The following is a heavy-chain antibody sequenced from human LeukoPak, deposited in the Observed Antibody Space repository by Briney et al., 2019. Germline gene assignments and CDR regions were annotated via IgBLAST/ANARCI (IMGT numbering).Heavy chain of an antibody. V-gene: IGHV1-2*02. CDR2: INPNSGGT. D-gene: IGHD6-6*01. CDR1: GYTFTGYY. Sequence: GASVKVSCKASGYTFTGYYMHWVRQAPGQGLEWMGWINPNSGGTNYAQKFQGRVTMTRDTSISTAYMELSRLRSDDTAVYYCAREAYSSSSGGWFDPWGQGTLVTVSS. J-gene: IGHJ5*02. CDR3: AREAYSSSSGGWFDP.